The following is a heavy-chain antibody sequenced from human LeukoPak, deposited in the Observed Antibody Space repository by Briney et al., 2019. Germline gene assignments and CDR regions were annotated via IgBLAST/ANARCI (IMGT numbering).Heavy chain of an antibody. V-gene: IGHV3-23*01. Sequence: GGSLRLSCAASGFTFRTYAMTWVRQAPGKGLEWVSVISGSGGSTYYAESVKGRFIISRDNSKNTLYLQMDSLRAEDTAVYYCAKGSYYDSSGSFYFDYWGQGTLVTVSS. D-gene: IGHD3-22*01. CDR1: GFTFRTYA. CDR3: AKGSYYDSSGSFYFDY. J-gene: IGHJ4*02. CDR2: ISGSGGST.